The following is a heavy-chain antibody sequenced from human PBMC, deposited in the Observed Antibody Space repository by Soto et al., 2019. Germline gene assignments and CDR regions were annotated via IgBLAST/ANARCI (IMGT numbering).Heavy chain of an antibody. CDR2: IYHSGST. J-gene: IGHJ4*02. CDR3: AAGGGLPRYY. V-gene: IGHV4-30-2*01. Sequence: QLQLQESGSGLVKPSQTLSLPCAVSGGSISSGGYSWSWIRQPPGKGMEWIGYIYHSGSTYYNPSLKSRVNISVDRSKNQCSLKLSSVTAADTAVYYCAAGGGLPRYYWGQGTLVTVSS. D-gene: IGHD5-12*01. CDR1: GGSISSGGYS.